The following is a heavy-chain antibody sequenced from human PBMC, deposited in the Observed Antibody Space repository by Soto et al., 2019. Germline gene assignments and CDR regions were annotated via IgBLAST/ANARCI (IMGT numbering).Heavy chain of an antibody. D-gene: IGHD1-7*01. V-gene: IGHV3-74*01. CDR3: ARSLPGTYGAFDL. CDR1: EFTFRSYW. Sequence: PGGSLRLSCAASEFTFRSYWMHWVRQSPGKGLVCVSRISGDGSSTNYADSVKGRFTISRDNAKNTVYLQIDSLRAEDTAVYYCARSLPGTYGAFDLWGQGTVVTVSS. CDR2: ISGDGSST. J-gene: IGHJ3*01.